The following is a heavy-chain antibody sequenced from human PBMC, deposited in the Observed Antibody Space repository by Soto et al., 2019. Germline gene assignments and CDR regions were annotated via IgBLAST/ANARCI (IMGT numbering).Heavy chain of an antibody. J-gene: IGHJ4*02. CDR3: AREGQLGY. V-gene: IGHV1-18*01. Sequence: GASVKVSCKTSGYTFSSYGFSWVRQAPGQGLEWIGWISGYNGNTNYAQRFQGRVTMTTDTSTSTAYMELRNLRSDDTAVYYCAREGQLGYWGQGTLVTVSS. D-gene: IGHD6-6*01. CDR1: GYTFSSYG. CDR2: ISGYNGNT.